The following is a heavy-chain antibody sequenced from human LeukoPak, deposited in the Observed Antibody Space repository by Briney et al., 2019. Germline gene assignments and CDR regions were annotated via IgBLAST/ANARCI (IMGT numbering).Heavy chain of an antibody. V-gene: IGHV3-23*01. CDR1: GFTFSSYA. J-gene: IGHJ5*02. CDR3: AKPRGSSWYYWFDP. CDR2: ISGSGGST. D-gene: IGHD6-13*01. Sequence: PGGSLRLSCAASGFTFSSYAMSWVRQAPGKWLEWVSAISGSGGSTYYADSVKGRFTISRDNSKNTLYLQMNSLRAEDTAVYYCAKPRGSSWYYWFDPWGQGTLVTVSS.